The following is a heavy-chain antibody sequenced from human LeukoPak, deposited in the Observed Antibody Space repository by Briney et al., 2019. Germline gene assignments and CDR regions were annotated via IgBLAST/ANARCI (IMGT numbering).Heavy chain of an antibody. CDR1: GGSISSGDYY. Sequence: PSQTLSLTCTVSGGSISSGDYYWSWIRQPPGKGLEWIGYIYYSGSTYYNPSLKSRVTISVDTSKNQFSLKLSSVTAADTAVYYCARRERGTIRGMDVWGQGTTVTVSS. J-gene: IGHJ6*02. CDR2: IYYSGST. V-gene: IGHV4-30-4*01. CDR3: ARRERGTIRGMDV. D-gene: IGHD1-7*01.